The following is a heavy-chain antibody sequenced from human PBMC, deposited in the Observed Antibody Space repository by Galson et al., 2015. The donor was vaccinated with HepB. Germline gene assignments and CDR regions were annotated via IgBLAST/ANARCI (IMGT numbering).Heavy chain of an antibody. CDR2: ISYDGSNK. CDR3: AKDTDLGRGVTDY. CDR1: GFTFSSYG. V-gene: IGHV3-30*18. D-gene: IGHD1-26*01. J-gene: IGHJ4*02. Sequence: SLRLSCAASGFTFSSYGMHWVRQAPGKGLEWVAVISYDGSNKYYADSVKGRFTISRDNSKNTLYLQMNSLRAEDTAVYYCAKDTDLGRGVTDYWGQGTLVTVSS.